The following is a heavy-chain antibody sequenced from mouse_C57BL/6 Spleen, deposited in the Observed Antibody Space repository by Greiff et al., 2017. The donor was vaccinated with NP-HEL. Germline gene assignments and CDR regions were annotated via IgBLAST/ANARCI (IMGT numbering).Heavy chain of an antibody. J-gene: IGHJ4*01. CDR2: ISDGGSYT. CDR3: ARDRPITTVVATGAMDY. Sequence: EVHLVESGGGLVKPGGSLKLSCAASGFTFSSYAMSWVRQTPEKRLEWVATISDGGSYTYYPDNVKGRFTISRDNAKNNLYLQMSHLKSEDTAMYYCARDRPITTVVATGAMDYWGQGTSVTVSS. CDR1: GFTFSSYA. V-gene: IGHV5-4*01. D-gene: IGHD1-1*01.